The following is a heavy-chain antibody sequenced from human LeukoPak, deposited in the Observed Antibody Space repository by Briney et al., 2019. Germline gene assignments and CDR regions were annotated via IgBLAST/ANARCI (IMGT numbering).Heavy chain of an antibody. D-gene: IGHD5-18*01. Sequence: ASVKVSCKASGYTFTSYGISWVRQAPGQGLEWMGWISAYNGNTNYAQKLQGRVTMTTDTSTSTAYMELRSLRSDDTAVYYCARNLDSYGTYYFDYWAREPWSPSPQ. V-gene: IGHV1-18*01. CDR1: GYTFTSYG. CDR3: ARNLDSYGTYYFDY. CDR2: ISAYNGNT. J-gene: IGHJ4*02.